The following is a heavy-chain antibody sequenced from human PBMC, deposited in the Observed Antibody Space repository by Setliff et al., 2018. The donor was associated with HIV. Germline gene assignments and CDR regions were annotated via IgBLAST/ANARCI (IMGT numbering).Heavy chain of an antibody. CDR3: ARGASSSAVYYYYYYMDV. CDR1: GYIFTNYA. J-gene: IGHJ6*03. Sequence: ASVKVSCKASGYIFTNYAMNWVRQAPGQGPEWMGWINTNTGNPTYAQGFTGRFVLSLDTSVSTAYLQITSLKAEDTAVYYCARGASSSAVYYYYYYMDVWGKGTT. CDR2: INTNTGNP. V-gene: IGHV7-4-1*02. D-gene: IGHD6-6*01.